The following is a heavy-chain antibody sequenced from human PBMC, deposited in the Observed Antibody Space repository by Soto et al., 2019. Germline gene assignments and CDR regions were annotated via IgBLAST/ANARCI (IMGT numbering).Heavy chain of an antibody. Sequence: ASVKVSCKTSGYTFADYDINWVRQATGQGLEWIGWMNPNSGETGYAQKFQGRVTMTRSASLSTAYLELSSLRSEDTAVYYCARVAVAARPRWYNWFDPWGQGTLVTVSS. V-gene: IGHV1-8*01. CDR3: ARVAVAARPRWYNWFDP. CDR1: GYTFADYD. J-gene: IGHJ5*02. CDR2: MNPNSGET. D-gene: IGHD2-15*01.